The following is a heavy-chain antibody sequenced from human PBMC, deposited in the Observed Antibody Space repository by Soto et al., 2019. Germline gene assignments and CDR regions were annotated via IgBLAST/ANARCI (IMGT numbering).Heavy chain of an antibody. D-gene: IGHD5-18*01. CDR3: ARVLAHPYDTAIEDSYYGMDV. Sequence: RGSLRLSCAASGFTFSSYSMNWVRQAPGKGLEWVSSISSSSSYIYYADSVKGRFTISRDNAKNSLYLQMNSLRAEDTAVYYCARVLAHPYDTAIEDSYYGMDVWGQGTTVTVSS. V-gene: IGHV3-21*01. J-gene: IGHJ6*02. CDR1: GFTFSSYS. CDR2: ISSSSSYI.